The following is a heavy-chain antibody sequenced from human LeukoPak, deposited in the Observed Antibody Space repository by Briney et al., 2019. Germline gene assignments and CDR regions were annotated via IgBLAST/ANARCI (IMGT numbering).Heavy chain of an antibody. D-gene: IGHD2/OR15-2a*01. CDR3: AADGEYAFLV. Sequence: PGGSLRLSCAASGLTFHNTWMHWLRQAPAEGLVWVSRIINDGITTTYADSVKGRFTISRDNAKKTLYLQMNSLRADDTAVYYCAADGEYAFLVWGQGTMVTVSS. J-gene: IGHJ3*01. CDR2: IINDGITT. V-gene: IGHV3-74*01. CDR1: GLTFHNTW.